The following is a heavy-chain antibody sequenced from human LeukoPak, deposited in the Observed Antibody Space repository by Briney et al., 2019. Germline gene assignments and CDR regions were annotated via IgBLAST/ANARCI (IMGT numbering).Heavy chain of an antibody. CDR3: ARDHQPAITIFGVDRSGSNWFDP. CDR1: GFTFSSYS. J-gene: IGHJ5*02. Sequence: GGSLRLSCAASGFTFSSYSMNWVRQAPGKGLEWVSSISSSSSYIYYADSVKGRFTISRDNAKNSLYLQMNSLRAEDTAVYYCARDHQPAITIFGVDRSGSNWFDPWGQGTLVTVPS. V-gene: IGHV3-21*01. CDR2: ISSSSSYI. D-gene: IGHD3-3*01.